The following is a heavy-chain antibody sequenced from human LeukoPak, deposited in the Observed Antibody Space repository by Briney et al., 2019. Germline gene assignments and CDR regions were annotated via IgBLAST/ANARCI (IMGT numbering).Heavy chain of an antibody. Sequence: SVKVSCKGSGGTFSSYAISWVRQPAAQGLEGMGGIIPIFGTANYAQKFQGRVTITADESTSTAYMELSSLRSEDTAVYYCARAGKLEPQPNWFDPWGQGTLVTVSS. CDR2: IIPIFGTA. V-gene: IGHV1-69*13. CDR3: ARAGKLEPQPNWFDP. D-gene: IGHD1-1*01. J-gene: IGHJ5*02. CDR1: GGTFSSYA.